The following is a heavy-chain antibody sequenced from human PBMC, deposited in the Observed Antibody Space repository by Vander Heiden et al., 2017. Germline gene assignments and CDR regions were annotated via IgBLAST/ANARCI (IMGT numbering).Heavy chain of an antibody. J-gene: IGHJ4*02. CDR1: AFTFSSYG. Sequence: QVQLVESGGGVVHPGRSLRLSCAASAFTFSSYGMHWVRQAPGKGLEWVAVIWYDGSNKYYADSVKGRFTISRDNSKNTLYLQMNSLRTEDTAVYYCAGVATNYYFDYWGQGTLVTVSS. V-gene: IGHV3-33*01. CDR2: IWYDGSNK. CDR3: AGVATNYYFDY. D-gene: IGHD5-12*01.